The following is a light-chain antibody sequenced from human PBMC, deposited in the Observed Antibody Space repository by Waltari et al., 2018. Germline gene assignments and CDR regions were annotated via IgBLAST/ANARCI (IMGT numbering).Light chain of an antibody. Sequence: DIVMTQSPDSLAVSLGERATLTCQSSQTVLDSATNKNYLPWYQQKPGQPPKLLILWASTRESWVPDRFSGSGSGTDFTLTVSSLQAEDVAVYYCHQYYTTPYTFGQGTKLEIK. CDR3: HQYYTTPYT. V-gene: IGKV4-1*01. J-gene: IGKJ2*01. CDR1: QTVLDSATNKNY. CDR2: WAS.